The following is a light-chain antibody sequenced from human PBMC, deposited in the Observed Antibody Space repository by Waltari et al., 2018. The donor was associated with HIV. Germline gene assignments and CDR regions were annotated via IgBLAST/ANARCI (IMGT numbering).Light chain of an antibody. Sequence: DIQMSQFPSYLSASVGGGVSINCRASQNTGRSLAWYQLKPGKPPKLLVYESSRLNDGVPARFKATGSRSDFTLYIANLHSEDFAVYVCQQATNVPHTFG. V-gene: IGKV1-12*01. CDR2: ESS. J-gene: IGKJ2*01. CDR3: QQATNVPHT. CDR1: QNTGRS.